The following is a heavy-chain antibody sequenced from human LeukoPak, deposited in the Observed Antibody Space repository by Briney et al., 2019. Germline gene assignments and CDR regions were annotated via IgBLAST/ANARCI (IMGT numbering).Heavy chain of an antibody. CDR1: GGSISSYY. J-gene: IGHJ4*02. D-gene: IGHD6-13*01. CDR3: ARIGYSSSWPFDY. V-gene: IGHV4-39*01. CDR2: IYYSGST. Sequence: SETLSLTCTVSGGSISSYYWGWIRQPPGKGLEWIGSIYYSGSTYYNPSLKSRVTISADTSKNQFSLKLSSVTAADTAVYYCARIGYSSSWPFDYWGQGTLVTVSS.